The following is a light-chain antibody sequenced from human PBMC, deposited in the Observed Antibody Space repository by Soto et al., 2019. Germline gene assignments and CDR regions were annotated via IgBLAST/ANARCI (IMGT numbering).Light chain of an antibody. CDR1: SSDVGGYNY. CDR2: EVT. Sequence: QSVLTQPPSASGSPGQSVTISCTGTSSDVGGYNYVSWYQQHPGKVPKLMIYEVTKRPSGVPDRFSGSKSGNTASLTVSGLQAEDEADYYCSSYAVSNILVFGGGTKVTVL. CDR3: SSYAVSNILV. J-gene: IGLJ3*02. V-gene: IGLV2-8*01.